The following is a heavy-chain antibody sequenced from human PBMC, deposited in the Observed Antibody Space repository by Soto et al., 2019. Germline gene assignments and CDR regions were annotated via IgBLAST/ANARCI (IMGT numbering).Heavy chain of an antibody. Sequence: EVQLVESGGGLIQPGGSLRLSCAVSGFTVSNNYMSWVRQAPGKGLEGVSVIYSGGYTAYGDSVKGRFTISRDNSKNTLNLQMNTRRPDAPPVYSWAAQPGGGGYWGQGTLVTVSS. CDR2: IYSGGYT. CDR1: GFTVSNNY. V-gene: IGHV3-53*01. J-gene: IGHJ4*02. D-gene: IGHD3-10*01. CDR3: AAQPGGGGY.